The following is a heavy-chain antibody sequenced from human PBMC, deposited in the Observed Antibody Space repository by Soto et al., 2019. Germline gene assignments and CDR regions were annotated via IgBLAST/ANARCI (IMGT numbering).Heavy chain of an antibody. CDR2: ISGSGGST. CDR1: GFTFSSYA. Sequence: EVQLLESGGGLVQPGGSLRLSCAASGFTFSSYAMSWVRQAPGKGLEWVSAISGSGGSTYYADSVKGRFTISRDNSKNTLYLQMNSLRAEDTAVYYCASSPNRGYDWEYYFDYWGQGTLVTVSS. J-gene: IGHJ4*02. V-gene: IGHV3-23*01. CDR3: ASSPNRGYDWEYYFDY. D-gene: IGHD5-12*01.